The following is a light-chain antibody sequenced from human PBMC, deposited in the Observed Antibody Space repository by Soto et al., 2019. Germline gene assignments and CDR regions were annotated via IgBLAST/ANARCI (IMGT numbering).Light chain of an antibody. CDR3: QQYGSSGT. CDR1: QSVSKNY. Sequence: EVVLSQSPGTLSLSPGERSTLSCRASQSVSKNYLAWYQQKPGQAPRLLIHGASNRATGIPDRLSGSGSGTDFTLTISRPEPEDFAVYYCQQYGSSGTFGQGTKVDIK. V-gene: IGKV3-20*01. J-gene: IGKJ1*01. CDR2: GAS.